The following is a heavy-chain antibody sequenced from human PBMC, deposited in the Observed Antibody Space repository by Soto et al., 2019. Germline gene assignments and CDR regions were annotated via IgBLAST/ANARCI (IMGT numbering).Heavy chain of an antibody. D-gene: IGHD6-6*01. CDR1: GYTFTSYG. J-gene: IGHJ4*02. CDR3: ARAPGEEYSRWSGDY. CDR2: ISAYNGNT. V-gene: IGHV1-18*01. Sequence: QVQLVQSGAEVKKPGASVKVSCKASGYTFTSYGISWVRQAPGQGLEWMGWISAYNGNTNYAQKIQGRVTMTTDTSTSTAYMELRSLRSGDTDVYYCARAPGEEYSRWSGDYWGQGTLVTVSS.